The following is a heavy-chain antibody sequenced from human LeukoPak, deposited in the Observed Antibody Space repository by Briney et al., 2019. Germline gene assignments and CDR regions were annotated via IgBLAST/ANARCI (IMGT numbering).Heavy chain of an antibody. J-gene: IGHJ3*02. V-gene: IGHV1-2*02. CDR2: INPNTGGT. CDR3: ARHTTGTPGDWSVAFDI. CDR1: GYTFTGYY. D-gene: IGHD1-1*01. Sequence: GASVKVSCKASGYTFTGYYIHWVRQAPGQGLEWMGWINPNTGGTNYAQKFQGRVTMTRDTSISTAYMELSRLRSDDTAVYYCARHTTGTPGDWSVAFDIWGQGTMVTVSS.